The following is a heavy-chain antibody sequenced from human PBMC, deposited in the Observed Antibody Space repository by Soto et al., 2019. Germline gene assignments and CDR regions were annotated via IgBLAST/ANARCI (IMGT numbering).Heavy chain of an antibody. J-gene: IGHJ6*02. CDR2: ISSSSSYI. V-gene: IGHV3-21*04. CDR1: GFTFSSYS. CDR3: AKDIRGRYCSSTSCYGVLGMDV. D-gene: IGHD2-2*01. Sequence: PGGSLRLSCAASGFTFSSYSMNWVRQAPGKGLEWVSSISSSSSYIYYADSVKGRFTISRDNSKNSLYLQMNSLRTEDTALYYCAKDIRGRYCSSTSCYGVLGMDVWGQGTTVTVSS.